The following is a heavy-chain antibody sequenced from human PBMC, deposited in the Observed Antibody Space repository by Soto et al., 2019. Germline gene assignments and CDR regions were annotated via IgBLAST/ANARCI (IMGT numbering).Heavy chain of an antibody. CDR1: GYTFTSYG. D-gene: IGHD3-3*01. CDR3: ARDTHYDFWSGYASDAFDI. V-gene: IGHV1-18*01. J-gene: IGHJ3*02. CDR2: ISAYNGNT. Sequence: GASVKVSCKASGYTFTSYGISWVRQAPGQGLEWMGWISAYNGNTNYAQKLQGRVTMTTDTSTSTAYMELRSLRSDDTAVYYCARDTHYDFWSGYASDAFDIWGQGTMVTVSS.